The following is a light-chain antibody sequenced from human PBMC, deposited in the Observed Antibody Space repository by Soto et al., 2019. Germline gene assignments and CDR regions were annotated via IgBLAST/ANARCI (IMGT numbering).Light chain of an antibody. Sequence: EIVMTQSPATLSVSPGERATLSCRASQSVSTSLAWYQQKPGQAPRLLIYRASIRATGIAARFSGSGSGTEFTLTISSLQSEDFAVYYCQQYENWPPRYTFGQGTKLEI. CDR1: QSVSTS. V-gene: IGKV3-15*01. CDR3: QQYENWPPRYT. J-gene: IGKJ2*01. CDR2: RAS.